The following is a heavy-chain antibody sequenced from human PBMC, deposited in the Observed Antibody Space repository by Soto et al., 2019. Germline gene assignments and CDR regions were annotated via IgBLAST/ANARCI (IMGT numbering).Heavy chain of an antibody. D-gene: IGHD2-15*01. CDR1: GGSISSYY. CDR3: ARVRFCSGGSCYYKDGWFDP. J-gene: IGHJ5*02. CDR2: IYYSVST. V-gene: IGHV4-59*01. Sequence: SETLSLTCTVSGGSISSYYWSWIQQPPGKGLEWIGDIYYSVSTNYNPSLKSRVTISVDTSRNQLSLKLSSVTAADTAVYYCARVRFCSGGSCYYKDGWFDPWGPGTLVNVSS.